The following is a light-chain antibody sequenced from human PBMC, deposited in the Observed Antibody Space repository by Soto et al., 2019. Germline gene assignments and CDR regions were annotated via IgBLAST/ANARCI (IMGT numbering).Light chain of an antibody. CDR2: KAS. CDR3: QQYNRYWT. J-gene: IGKJ1*01. V-gene: IGKV1-5*03. Sequence: DIQMTQSPSTLSASVGDRVTITCRATQSISNSLAWYQQKPGKAPKLLIYKASSLESVVPSRFSDSRSGTEFTLTITNLQPEDFATYYCQQYNRYWTFGQGTKVEIK. CDR1: QSISNS.